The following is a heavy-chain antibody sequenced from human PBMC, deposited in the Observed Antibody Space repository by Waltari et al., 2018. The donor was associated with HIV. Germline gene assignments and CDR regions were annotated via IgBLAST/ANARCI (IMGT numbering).Heavy chain of an antibody. CDR3: ARPQGGYSYGFNY. CDR1: GFPFSAYW. CDR2: IKQDGSEQ. D-gene: IGHD5-18*01. V-gene: IGHV3-7*01. J-gene: IGHJ4*02. Sequence: EVQLVESGGGLVQHGGSLRLSCAASGFPFSAYWMGLVRQAPGKGLEWVANIKQDGSEQYYVDSVKGRFTISRDNAKNSLYLQMNSLRADDTAVYYCARPQGGYSYGFNYWGQGTLVTVSS.